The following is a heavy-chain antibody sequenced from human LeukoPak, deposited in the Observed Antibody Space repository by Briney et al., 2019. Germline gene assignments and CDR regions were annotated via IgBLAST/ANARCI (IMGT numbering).Heavy chain of an antibody. CDR1: GFTFSSYS. D-gene: IGHD3-3*01. V-gene: IGHV3-21*01. Sequence: PGGSLRLSCAASGFTFSSYSMNWVRQAPGKGLEWVSSISSSSSYIYYADSVKGRFTISRDNAKNSLYLQMNSLRAEDTAVYSCARDLGMGVPFDYWGQGTLVTVSS. J-gene: IGHJ4*02. CDR3: ARDLGMGVPFDY. CDR2: ISSSSSYI.